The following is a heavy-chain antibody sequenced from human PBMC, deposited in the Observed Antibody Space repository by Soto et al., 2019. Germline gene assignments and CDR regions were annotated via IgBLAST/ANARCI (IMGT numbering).Heavy chain of an antibody. D-gene: IGHD6-6*01. CDR3: ARVFRWSSSSWGFDY. CDR1: GYTFLSYG. V-gene: IGHV1-18*01. Sequence: QVQLVQSGAEVKKPGASVKVSCKASGYTFLSYGITWGRQAPGQGLEWMGWISAYNANTNYGQKFQDRVSMTTDTSSNTAYLEVRSLRSVDTAFYFCARVFRWSSSSWGFDYWGQGTLVTVSS. CDR2: ISAYNANT. J-gene: IGHJ4*02.